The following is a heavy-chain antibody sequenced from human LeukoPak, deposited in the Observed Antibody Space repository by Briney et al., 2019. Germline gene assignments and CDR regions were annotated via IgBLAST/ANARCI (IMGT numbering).Heavy chain of an antibody. D-gene: IGHD6-13*01. J-gene: IGHJ3*02. Sequence: GGSLRLSCAASGFTFSSYWMHWVRQAPGKGLVWVSRINSDGSTTNYADSVRGRFTVSRDTSKNTVYLQMNSLRAEDTAVYYCANQGSWSAFDIWGQGTMVTVSS. CDR3: ANQGSWSAFDI. CDR2: INSDGSTT. V-gene: IGHV3-74*01. CDR1: GFTFSSYW.